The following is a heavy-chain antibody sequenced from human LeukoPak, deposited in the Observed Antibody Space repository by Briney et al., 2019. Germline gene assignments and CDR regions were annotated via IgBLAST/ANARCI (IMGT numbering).Heavy chain of an antibody. CDR2: IYHSGST. J-gene: IGHJ4*02. CDR1: GGSISSYY. V-gene: IGHV4-59*08. Sequence: SETLSLTCTVSGGSISSYYWSWIRQPPGKGLELIGYIYHSGSTSYNPSLKSRVTISVDTSKNQFSLKLSSVTAADTAVYYCARHSYYDSSGYRFDYWGQGTLVTVSS. CDR3: ARHSYYDSSGYRFDY. D-gene: IGHD3-22*01.